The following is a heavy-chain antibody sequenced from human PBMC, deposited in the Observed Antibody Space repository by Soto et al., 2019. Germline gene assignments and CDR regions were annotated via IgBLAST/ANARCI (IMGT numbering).Heavy chain of an antibody. V-gene: IGHV4-59*08. J-gene: IGHJ6*03. D-gene: IGHD3-10*01. CDR3: ARTSPRMVRGVTPMIDYYMDV. Sequence: SETLSLTCTVSGGSISSYYWSWIRQPPGKGLEWIGYIYYSGSTNYNPSLKSRVTISVDTSKNQFSLKLSSVTAADTAVYYCARTSPRMVRGVTPMIDYYMDVWGKGTTVTVSS. CDR2: IYYSGST. CDR1: GGSISSYY.